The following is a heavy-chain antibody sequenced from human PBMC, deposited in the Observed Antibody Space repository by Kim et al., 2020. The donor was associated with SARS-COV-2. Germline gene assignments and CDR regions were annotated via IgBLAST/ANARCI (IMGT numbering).Heavy chain of an antibody. D-gene: IGHD3-10*01. V-gene: IGHV3-48*03. Sequence: GGSLRLSCAASGFNFSTYEINWVRQPPGKGLEWISYISNSGSATYYAESVKGRFAISRDNAENSLTLQINSLRVEDTATYYCTRGWLGRADHWGQGTLVTVSP. CDR3: TRGWLGRADH. CDR1: GFNFSTYE. CDR2: ISNSGSAT. J-gene: IGHJ5*02.